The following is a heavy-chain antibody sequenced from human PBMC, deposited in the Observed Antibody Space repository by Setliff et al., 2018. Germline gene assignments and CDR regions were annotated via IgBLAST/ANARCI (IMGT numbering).Heavy chain of an antibody. CDR2: SSASGNSK. CDR1: GFTFSSYA. J-gene: IGHJ4*02. D-gene: IGHD5-18*01. Sequence: HPGGSLRLSCAASGFTFSSYAMNWVRQAPGKGLEWVSSSSASGNSKYYADSVKGRFILSRDNAKNSLYLQMNSLRAEDTAVYYCARDQGSYGYRAFDYWGQGALVTVSS. V-gene: IGHV3-23*01. CDR3: ARDQGSYGYRAFDY.